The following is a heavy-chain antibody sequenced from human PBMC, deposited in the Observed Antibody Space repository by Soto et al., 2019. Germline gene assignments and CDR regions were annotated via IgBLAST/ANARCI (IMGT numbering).Heavy chain of an antibody. Sequence: GGSLRLSCAASGFTFSSYAMHWVRQAPGKGLEWVAVVSYDGSNKYYADSVKGRFTISRDNSKNTPYLQMNSLRAEDTAVYYCARLRFLDTSDAFDIWGQGTMVTVSS. V-gene: IGHV3-30-3*01. CDR1: GFTFSSYA. J-gene: IGHJ3*02. CDR2: VSYDGSNK. D-gene: IGHD3-3*01. CDR3: ARLRFLDTSDAFDI.